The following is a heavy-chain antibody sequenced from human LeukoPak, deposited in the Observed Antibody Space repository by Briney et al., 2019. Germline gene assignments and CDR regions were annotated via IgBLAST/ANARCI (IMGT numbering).Heavy chain of an antibody. CDR3: ATGRGSYYSGWFDP. J-gene: IGHJ5*02. CDR1: GGSISSYY. Sequence: SETLSLTCTVSGGSISSYYWSWIRQPAGKGLEWIGRIYTSGSTNYNPSLKSRVTMSVDTSKNQFSRKLSSVTAADTAVYYCATGRGSYYSGWFDPWGQGTLVTVSS. V-gene: IGHV4-4*07. D-gene: IGHD1-26*01. CDR2: IYTSGST.